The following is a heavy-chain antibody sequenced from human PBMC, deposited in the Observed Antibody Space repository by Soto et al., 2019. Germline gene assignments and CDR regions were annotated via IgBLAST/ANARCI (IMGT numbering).Heavy chain of an antibody. Sequence: PGGSLRLSCAASGFTFSSYGMHWVRQAPGKGLEWVAVISYDGSNKYYADSVKGRFTISRDNSKNTLYLQMNSLRAEDTAVYYCAKEVTMVRGEDAFDIWGQGTMVTVSS. D-gene: IGHD3-10*01. J-gene: IGHJ3*02. CDR3: AKEVTMVRGEDAFDI. CDR1: GFTFSSYG. CDR2: ISYDGSNK. V-gene: IGHV3-30*18.